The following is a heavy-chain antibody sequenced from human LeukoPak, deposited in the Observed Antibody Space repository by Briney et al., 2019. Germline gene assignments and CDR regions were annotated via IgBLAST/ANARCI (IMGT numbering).Heavy chain of an antibody. D-gene: IGHD3-16*02. CDR2: ISSRSGTI. CDR3: AGGYTFDY. J-gene: IGHJ4*02. Sequence: GGSLRLSCAASGFTFSSYSMNWVRQAPGKGLEWVSYISSRSGTIYYADSVKGRFTISRGNAKNSLYLQMNSLRDEDTAVYYCAGGYTFDYWGQGTLVTVSS. V-gene: IGHV3-48*02. CDR1: GFTFSSYS.